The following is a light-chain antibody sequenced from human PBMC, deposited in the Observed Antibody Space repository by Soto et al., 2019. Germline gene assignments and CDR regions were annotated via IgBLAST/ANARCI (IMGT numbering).Light chain of an antibody. CDR2: AAS. J-gene: IGKJ1*01. CDR1: QGISSY. V-gene: IGKV1-39*01. CDR3: QQSYSTPQT. Sequence: MTQSPSSLSATVGDRVTITCRASQGISSYLNWYQQKPGKAPKLLIYAASSLQSGVPSRFSGSGSGTDFTLAISSLQPEDFATYYCQQSYSTPQTSAQGAKV.